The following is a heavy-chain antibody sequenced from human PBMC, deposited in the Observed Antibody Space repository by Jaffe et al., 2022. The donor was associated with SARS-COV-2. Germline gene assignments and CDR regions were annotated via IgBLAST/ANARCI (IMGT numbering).Heavy chain of an antibody. CDR2: ITAAGGGT. J-gene: IGHJ4*02. CDR1: GLVFSGSA. D-gene: IGHD6-13*01. V-gene: IGHV3-23*01. CDR3: TKHGRKAAAGPFDY. Sequence: EVQLLESGGGLVQPGGSLRLSCAASGLVFSGSAMSWVRQAPGKGLEWVSGITAAGGGTYYADSVKGRFTVSRDNSKNTLYLQMNSLRVEDTALYYCTKHGRKAAAGPFDYWGQGTLVTVSS.